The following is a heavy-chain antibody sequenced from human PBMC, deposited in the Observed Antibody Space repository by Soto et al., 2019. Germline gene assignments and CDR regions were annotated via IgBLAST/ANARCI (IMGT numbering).Heavy chain of an antibody. CDR3: ARHYYDSSGYYSLNFDY. V-gene: IGHV4-61*05. Sequence: SEALSLTCTVSGGSVSRSSYHWGWIRQPPGKGLEWIGYIYYSGSTNYNPSLKSRVTISVDTSKNQFSLKLSSVTAADTAVYYCARHYYDSSGYYSLNFDYWGQGTLVTVSS. D-gene: IGHD3-22*01. CDR1: GGSVSRSSYH. CDR2: IYYSGST. J-gene: IGHJ4*02.